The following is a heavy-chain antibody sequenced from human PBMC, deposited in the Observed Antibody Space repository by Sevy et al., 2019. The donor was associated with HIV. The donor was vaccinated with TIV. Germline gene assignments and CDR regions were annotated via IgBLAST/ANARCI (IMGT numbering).Heavy chain of an antibody. V-gene: IGHV3-30*02. Sequence: GGSLRLSCAASGFSFRSYGMHWVRQAPGKGLEWVAFIRFDGNDEYYADSVKGRFTISRDKSKTMLFLQMYSLRVEDTAVYYCAEDIRGYYHSEYYGMDVWGQGTTVTVSS. J-gene: IGHJ6*02. CDR2: IRFDGNDE. D-gene: IGHD3-10*01. CDR1: GFSFRSYG. CDR3: AEDIRGYYHSEYYGMDV.